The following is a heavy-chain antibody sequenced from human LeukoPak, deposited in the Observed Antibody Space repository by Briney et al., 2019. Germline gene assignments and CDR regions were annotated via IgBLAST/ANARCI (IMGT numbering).Heavy chain of an antibody. CDR1: GGSISSYY. CDR3: ARSHSALHDAFDI. V-gene: IGHV4-59*12. CDR2: IYYSGST. D-gene: IGHD2-21*01. J-gene: IGHJ3*02. Sequence: SETLSLTCTVSGGSISSYYWSWIRQPPGKGLEWIGYIYYSGSTNYNPSLKSRVTISVDTSKNQYSLKLSSVTAADTAVYYCARSHSALHDAFDIWGQGTMVTVSS.